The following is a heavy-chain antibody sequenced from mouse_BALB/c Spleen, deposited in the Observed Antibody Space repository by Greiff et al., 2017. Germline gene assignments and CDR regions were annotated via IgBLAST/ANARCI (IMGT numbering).Heavy chain of an antibody. CDR1: GFNIKDTY. J-gene: IGHJ4*01. Sequence: EVHLVESGAELVKPGASVKLSCTASGFNIKDTYMHWVKQRPEQGLEWIGRIDPANGNTKYDPKFQGKATITADTSSNTAYLQLSSLTSEDTAVYYCAKYDDYAMDYWGQGTSVTVSS. V-gene: IGHV14-3*02. CDR2: IDPANGNT. CDR3: AKYDDYAMDY. D-gene: IGHD2-14*01.